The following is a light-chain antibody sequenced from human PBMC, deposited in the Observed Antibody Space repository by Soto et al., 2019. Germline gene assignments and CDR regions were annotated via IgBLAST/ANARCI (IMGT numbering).Light chain of an antibody. CDR1: QSVISN. CDR3: QQYSRGTTWM. V-gene: IGKV3-15*01. Sequence: SQNVRPLYPVEVANLFCRASQSVISNLAWYQQKPGQAPRLLIYGASARATGIPARFSGSGSGTEFTLTISSLESEDSAVYYFQQYSRGTTWMFGQGTKL. J-gene: IGKJ1*01. CDR2: GAS.